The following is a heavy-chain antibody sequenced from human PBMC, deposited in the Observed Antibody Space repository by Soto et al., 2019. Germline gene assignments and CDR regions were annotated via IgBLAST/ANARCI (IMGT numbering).Heavy chain of an antibody. CDR1: GVTFSTFA. Sequence: EVQLLESGGGLIQPGGSLRLSCVASGVTFSTFAMSWVRQAPGKGLEWVSGFNDNTGNTYYADSVKGRFTISRDNSKNTLYLQMNSLRDEDTDVYYCAKWRNWFDPWGQGTLVTVSS. V-gene: IGHV3-23*01. CDR2: FNDNTGNT. J-gene: IGHJ5*02. CDR3: AKWRNWFDP.